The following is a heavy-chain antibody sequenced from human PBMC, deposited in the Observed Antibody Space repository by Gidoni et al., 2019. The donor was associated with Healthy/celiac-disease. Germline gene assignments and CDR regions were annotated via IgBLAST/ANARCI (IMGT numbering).Heavy chain of an antibody. D-gene: IGHD3-3*01. CDR2: IYCSGST. V-gene: IGHV4-39*01. J-gene: IGHJ4*02. CDR1: VCSISSSSYY. Sequence: QLQLQESGPGLVKPSETLSLTCTVSVCSISSSSYYWVCILKPTGQGLEWSGSIYCSGSTYYNPSLKSRVTISVDTSKNQFSLKLSSVTAADTAVYYCARHRGDFWSPRYYFDYWGQGTLVTVSS. CDR3: ARHRGDFWSPRYYFDY.